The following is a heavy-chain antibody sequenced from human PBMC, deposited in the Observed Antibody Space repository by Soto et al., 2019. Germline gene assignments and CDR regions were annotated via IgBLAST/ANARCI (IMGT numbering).Heavy chain of an antibody. J-gene: IGHJ4*02. D-gene: IGHD2-2*01. Sequence: SETLSLTCTVSGGSISSYYWSWIRQPPGKGLEWIGYIYYSGSTNYNPSLKSRVTISVDTSKNQFSLKLSSVTAADTAVYYCARRGYCSSTSCSCAPHFDYWGQGTLVTVSS. CDR1: GGSISSYY. CDR2: IYYSGST. CDR3: ARRGYCSSTSCSCAPHFDY. V-gene: IGHV4-59*01.